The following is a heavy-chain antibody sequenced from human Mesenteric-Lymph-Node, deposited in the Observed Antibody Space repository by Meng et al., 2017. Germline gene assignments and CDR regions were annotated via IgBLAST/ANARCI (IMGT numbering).Heavy chain of an antibody. V-gene: IGHV4-34*01. CDR1: GGGFNGYY. J-gene: IGHJ5*02. CDR2: INHSGNT. D-gene: IGHD3-10*01. Sequence: QAQLQQWGAGLLQPSETLSLTCGASGGGFNGYYWSWIRQPPGKGLEWIAEINHSGNTNYNPSLKSRVTISVDRSNNQFSLRLKSVSAADTAVYYCARGRFGDAANSYNWFDPWGQGTLVTVSS. CDR3: ARGRFGDAANSYNWFDP.